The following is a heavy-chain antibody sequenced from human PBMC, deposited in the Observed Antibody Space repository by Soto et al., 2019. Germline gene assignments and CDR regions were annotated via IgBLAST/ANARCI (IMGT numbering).Heavy chain of an antibody. CDR1: GFSFSKYG. J-gene: IGHJ4*02. CDR3: AKELRETGGYYFDC. Sequence: QVQLVESGGGVVQPGRSLRLSCAASGFSFSKYGMHCVRQAPGKGLEWVAEMSDDGSKKYYGDSVKGRFTISRDNSKNTLYLLMDSLRPEDKAMYYCAKELRETGGYYFDCWGQGTLVTVSS. CDR2: MSDDGSKK. V-gene: IGHV3-30*18. D-gene: IGHD3-16*01.